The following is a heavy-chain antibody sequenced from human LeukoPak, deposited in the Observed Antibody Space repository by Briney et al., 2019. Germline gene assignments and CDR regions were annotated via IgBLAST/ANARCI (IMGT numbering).Heavy chain of an antibody. D-gene: IGHD3-10*01. CDR2: IRYDGSNK. CDR1: AFTFNNYG. V-gene: IGHV3-30*02. J-gene: IGHJ4*02. CDR3: AKALGAMVRGVMLDY. Sequence: PGGSLRLSCAASAFTFNNYGMHWVRQAPGKGLEWVAFIRYDGSNKYYADSVKGRFTISRDNSKNTLYLQMNSLRAEGTAVYYCAKALGAMVRGVMLDYWGQGTLVTVSS.